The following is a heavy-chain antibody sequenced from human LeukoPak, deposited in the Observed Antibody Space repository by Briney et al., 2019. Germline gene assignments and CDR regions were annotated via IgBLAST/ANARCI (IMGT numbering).Heavy chain of an antibody. CDR2: INIDGSWT. D-gene: IGHD2-2*01. J-gene: IGHJ4*02. V-gene: IGHV3-74*01. CDR3: VSFYETY. Sequence: XRXAPGKGLVWVSHINIDGSWTSYADSVKGRFTISKDNAKNTVYLQMNNLRVEDTAVYYCVSFYETYWGRGTLVTVSS.